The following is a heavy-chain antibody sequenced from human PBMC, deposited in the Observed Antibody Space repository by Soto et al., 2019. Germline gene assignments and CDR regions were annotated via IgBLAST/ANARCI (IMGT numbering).Heavy chain of an antibody. CDR3: AKSIAAPPDLYFDY. J-gene: IGHJ4*02. Sequence: GGSRRLACSASGFTFGSYSLKWGREAPGEGLEWVSAISGSGGSTYYADSVKGRFTISRDNSKITLYLQMNSLRAEATVVYYSAKSIAAPPDLYFDYWGQGTLVTVSS. D-gene: IGHD6-6*01. V-gene: IGHV3-23*01. CDR2: ISGSGGST. CDR1: GFTFGSYS.